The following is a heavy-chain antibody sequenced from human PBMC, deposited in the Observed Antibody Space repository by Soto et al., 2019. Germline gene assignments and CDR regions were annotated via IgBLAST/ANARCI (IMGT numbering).Heavy chain of an antibody. CDR1: GYNFFEYE. V-gene: IGHV5-51*01. CDR3: GAGSFDN. Sequence: PXESLKISWKASGYNFFEYEVGWVRQMPGKGLEWMGSVYPNDSDVKYSPSFQGQVTVSADKSINTAYLHWSSLKPSDSAKYYCGAGSFDNWGQGTPVTVSS. CDR2: VYPNDSDV. J-gene: IGHJ4*02.